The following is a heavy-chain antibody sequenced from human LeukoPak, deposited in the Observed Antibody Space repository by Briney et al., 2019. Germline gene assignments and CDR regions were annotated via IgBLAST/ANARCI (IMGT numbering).Heavy chain of an antibody. J-gene: IGHJ5*02. D-gene: IGHD3-10*01. CDR1: GGSISSYY. CDR3: ARTQGPGSGSYYWFDP. Sequence: SETLSLTCTVSGGSISSYYWSWIRQPPGKGLEWIGYIYYSGSTNYNPSLKSRVTISVDTSKNQFSLKLSSVTAADTAVYYCARTQGPGSGSYYWFDPWGQGTLVTVSS. V-gene: IGHV4-59*01. CDR2: IYYSGST.